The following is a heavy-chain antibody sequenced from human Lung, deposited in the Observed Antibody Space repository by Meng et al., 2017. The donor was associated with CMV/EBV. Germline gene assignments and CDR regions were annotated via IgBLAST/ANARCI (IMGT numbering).Heavy chain of an antibody. CDR3: ARVVVVPAAKKFDP. CDR2: INPNSGGT. J-gene: IGHJ5*02. D-gene: IGHD2-2*01. V-gene: IGHV1-2*02. Sequence: ASGYTFTGYYRHWVRQAPGQGLEWMGWINPNSGGTNYAQKFQGRVTMTRDTSISTAYMELSRLRSDDTAVYYCARVVVVPAAKKFDPWGQGTLVTVSS. CDR1: GYTFTGYY.